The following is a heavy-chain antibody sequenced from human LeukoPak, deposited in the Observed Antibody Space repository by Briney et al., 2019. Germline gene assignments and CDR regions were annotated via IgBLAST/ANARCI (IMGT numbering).Heavy chain of an antibody. CDR3: ARDSLINWGPGYYYYGMDV. CDR2: IKQDGSEK. CDR1: GFTFSSYG. Sequence: GGSLRLSCAASGFTFSSYGMSWVRQAPGKGREWVANIKQDGSEKYYVDSVKGRFTISRDNAKNSLYLQMTSLRAEDTAVYYCARDSLINWGPGYYYYGMDVWGQGTTVTVSS. V-gene: IGHV3-7*01. J-gene: IGHJ6*02. D-gene: IGHD7-27*01.